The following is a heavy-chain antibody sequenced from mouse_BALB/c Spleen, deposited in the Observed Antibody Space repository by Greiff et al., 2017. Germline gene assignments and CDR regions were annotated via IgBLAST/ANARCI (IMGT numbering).Heavy chain of an antibody. CDR2: IDPFNGGT. V-gene: IGHV1S135*01. J-gene: IGHJ4*01. CDR3: AREGYYGSRVYAMDY. Sequence: VQLQQSGPELMKPGASVKISCKASGYSFTSYYMHWVKQSHGKSLEWIGYIDPFNGGTSYNQKFKGKATLTVDKSSSTAYMHLSSLTSEDSAVYYCAREGYYGSRVYAMDYWGQGTSVTVPS. CDR1: GYSFTSYY. D-gene: IGHD1-1*01.